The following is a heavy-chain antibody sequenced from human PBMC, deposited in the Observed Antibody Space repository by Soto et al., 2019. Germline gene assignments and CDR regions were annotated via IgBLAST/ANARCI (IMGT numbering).Heavy chain of an antibody. Sequence: QVQLVESGSGVVQPGRSLRLSCAASGYTFSSYGMHWVRQAPGKGLEWVAVIWYDGSNKYYADSVKGRFTISRDNSKNTLYLQMNSLRVEDTAVYYCARKGHCSGGSCYQYYYYGMDVWGQGTTVTVSS. J-gene: IGHJ6*02. CDR2: IWYDGSNK. D-gene: IGHD2-15*01. CDR3: ARKGHCSGGSCYQYYYYGMDV. CDR1: GYTFSSYG. V-gene: IGHV3-33*01.